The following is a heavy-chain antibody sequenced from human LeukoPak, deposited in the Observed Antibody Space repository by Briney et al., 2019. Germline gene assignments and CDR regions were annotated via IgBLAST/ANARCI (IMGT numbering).Heavy chain of an antibody. CDR1: GFIFTNFP. CDR2: MSIDGNTK. CDR3: VRDPIHGYPDYFDP. J-gene: IGHJ4*02. V-gene: IGHV3-30-3*01. D-gene: IGHD2-15*01. Sequence: GGSLRLSCAASGFIFTNFPLHWVRQTPDMGLECVAIMSIDGNTKYYADSVRGRFTVSRDNSRNTVYLQMNSLRVEDTAVYYCVRDPIHGYPDYFDPWGQGTLVTVSS.